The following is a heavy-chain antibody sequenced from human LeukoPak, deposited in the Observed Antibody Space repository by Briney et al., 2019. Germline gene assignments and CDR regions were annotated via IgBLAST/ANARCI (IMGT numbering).Heavy chain of an antibody. Sequence: ASVKVSCKASGYTFTSYAMNWVRQAPGQGLEWMGWSNTNTGNPTYAQGFTGRFVFSLDTSVSTAYLQISSLKAEDTAVYYCARGGWYDYVWGSYRSYYFDYWGQGTLVTVSS. CDR1: GYTFTSYA. V-gene: IGHV7-4-1*02. CDR2: SNTNTGNP. J-gene: IGHJ4*02. D-gene: IGHD3-16*02. CDR3: ARGGWYDYVWGSYRSYYFDY.